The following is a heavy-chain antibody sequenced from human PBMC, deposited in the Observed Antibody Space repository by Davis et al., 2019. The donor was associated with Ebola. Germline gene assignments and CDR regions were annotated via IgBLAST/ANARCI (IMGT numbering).Heavy chain of an antibody. CDR1: GYTFTSYG. CDR2: INPNSDGT. J-gene: IGHJ6*02. D-gene: IGHD1-26*01. V-gene: IGHV1-2*04. CDR3: AREGEATGRGYYYYGMDV. Sequence: AASVKVSCKASGYTFTSYGISWVRQAPGQGLEWMGWINPNSDGTNYAQKFQGWVTMTRDTSISTAYMELSRLRSDDTAVYYCAREGEATGRGYYYYGMDVWGQGTTVTVSS.